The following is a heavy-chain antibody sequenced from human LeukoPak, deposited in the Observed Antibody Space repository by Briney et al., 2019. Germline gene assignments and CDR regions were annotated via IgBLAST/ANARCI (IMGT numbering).Heavy chain of an antibody. D-gene: IGHD3-10*01. CDR2: ITAGNGNT. CDR3: ARDFVGGLTGMDV. CDR1: GYTFTSYA. J-gene: IGHJ6*02. Sequence: ASVKVSCKASGYTFTSYAMHWVRQAPGQRLEWMGWITAGNGNTEYSQKFQGRVTINRDTSASTAYMELSSLRSEDTAVYYCARDFVGGLTGMDVWGQGTTVTVSS. V-gene: IGHV1-3*01.